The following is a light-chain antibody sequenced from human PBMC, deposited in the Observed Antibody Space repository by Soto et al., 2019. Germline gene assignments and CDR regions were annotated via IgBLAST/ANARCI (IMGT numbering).Light chain of an antibody. J-gene: IGKJ2*01. Sequence: EVVLTQSPATLSLSPGERATLSCRASQSVSSYLAWYQQKPGQGPRLLIYDASNRATGIPARFSGSGSGTDFTLTINSLEPEDFAVYYCQQRSNWPRTFGQGTKLEIK. CDR2: DAS. CDR3: QQRSNWPRT. CDR1: QSVSSY. V-gene: IGKV3-11*01.